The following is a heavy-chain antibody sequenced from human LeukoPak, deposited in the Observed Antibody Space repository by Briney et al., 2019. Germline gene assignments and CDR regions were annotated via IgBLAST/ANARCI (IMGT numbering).Heavy chain of an antibody. J-gene: IGHJ4*02. CDR3: HPQLVIFTTSDY. CDR1: GFAFSNAW. D-gene: IGHD3-22*01. V-gene: IGHV3-15*01. Sequence: PGGSLRLSCAASGFAFSNAWMSWVRQAPGKGLEWVGLIKSKTDGGTTDYAAPVKARFTISRDDSKNTLYLQMNSLKTEDTAVYYCHPQLVIFTTSDYWDQGALVTVSS. CDR2: IKSKTDGGTT.